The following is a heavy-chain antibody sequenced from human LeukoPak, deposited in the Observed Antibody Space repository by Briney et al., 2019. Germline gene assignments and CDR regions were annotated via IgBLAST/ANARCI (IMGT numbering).Heavy chain of an antibody. CDR2: MSSSDDGR. J-gene: IGHJ4*02. D-gene: IGHD4-17*01. Sequence: GGSLRLSCATSGFSFSSYAMSWVRQAPGKGLEWVSAMSSSDDGRYYAASVRGRFTISRDTSRSTLYLQMNSLRAEDTAVYYCASSYAYYGDYVWDFDYWGQGTLVTVSS. CDR3: ASSYAYYGDYVWDFDY. V-gene: IGHV3-23*01. CDR1: GFSFSSYA.